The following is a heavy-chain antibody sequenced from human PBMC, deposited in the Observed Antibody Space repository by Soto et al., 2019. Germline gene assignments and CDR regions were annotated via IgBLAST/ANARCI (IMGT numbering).Heavy chain of an antibody. D-gene: IGHD3-10*01. V-gene: IGHV3-9*01. CDR3: AKGSRMGYYYGSGSPRWFDP. CDR1: GFTFDDYA. CDR2: ISWNSGSI. J-gene: IGHJ5*02. Sequence: EVQLVESGGGLVQPGRSLRLSCAASGFTFDDYAMHWVRQAPGKGLEWVSGISWNSGSIGYADSVKGRFTISRDNAKNSLYLQMNSLRAEDTALYYCAKGSRMGYYYGSGSPRWFDPWGQGTLVTVSS.